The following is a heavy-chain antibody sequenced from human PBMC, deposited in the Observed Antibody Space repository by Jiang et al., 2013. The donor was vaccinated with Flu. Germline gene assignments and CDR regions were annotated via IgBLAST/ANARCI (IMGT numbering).Heavy chain of an antibody. J-gene: IGHJ4*02. Sequence: TLTLTCTFSGFSLSTSGVGVGWIRQPPGKALEWLALIYWDDDKRYSPSLKSRLTITKDTSKNQVVLTMTNMDPVDTATYYCAHRRDYGDQKSWSYWGQGTLVTVSS. CDR1: GFSLSTSGVG. V-gene: IGHV2-5*02. D-gene: IGHD4/OR15-4a*01. CDR2: IYWDDDK. CDR3: AHRRDYGDQKSWSY.